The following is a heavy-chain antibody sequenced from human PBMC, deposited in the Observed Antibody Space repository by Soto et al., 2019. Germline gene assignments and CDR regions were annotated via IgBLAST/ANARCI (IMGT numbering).Heavy chain of an antibody. CDR3: AREDYAGASPRFDY. J-gene: IGHJ4*02. Sequence: EVQLVESGGGLVKPGGSLRLSCAASGVIFSSYTMTWVRQAPGKGLEWVSSISSSSSNIEYADSVKGRFSVSRDNAKNSLLLQINSLRAEDTAVYYCAREDYAGASPRFDYWGLGARVTVSS. D-gene: IGHD4-17*01. CDR2: ISSSSSNI. V-gene: IGHV3-21*01. CDR1: GVIFSSYT.